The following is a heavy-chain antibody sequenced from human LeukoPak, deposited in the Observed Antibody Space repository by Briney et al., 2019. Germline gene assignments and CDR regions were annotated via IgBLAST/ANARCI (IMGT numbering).Heavy chain of an antibody. CDR1: GFTFSSYA. D-gene: IGHD7-27*01. CDR2: ISGSGGST. CDR3: AERALTGHY. Sequence: QTGGSLRLSWAASGFTFSSYAMSWVRQAPGKGLEWVPAISGSGGSTYYADSVKGRLTISRDNSKNTLYLQMNSLRAEDTAVYYCAERALTGHYWGQGTLVTVSS. V-gene: IGHV3-23*01. J-gene: IGHJ4*02.